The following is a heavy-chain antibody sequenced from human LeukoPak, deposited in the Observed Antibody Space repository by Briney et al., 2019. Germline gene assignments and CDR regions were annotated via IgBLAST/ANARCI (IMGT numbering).Heavy chain of an antibody. CDR2: IYYSGST. D-gene: IGHD3-3*01. V-gene: IGHV4-39*01. CDR1: GGSISSSSYY. J-gene: IGHJ3*02. CDR3: ARHFTIFGVEDAFDI. Sequence: PSETLSLTCTVSGGSISSSSYYWGWIRQPPGKGLEWIGSIYYSGSTCYNPSLKSRVTISVDTSKNQFSLKLSSVTAADTAVYYCARHFTIFGVEDAFDIWGQGTMVTVSS.